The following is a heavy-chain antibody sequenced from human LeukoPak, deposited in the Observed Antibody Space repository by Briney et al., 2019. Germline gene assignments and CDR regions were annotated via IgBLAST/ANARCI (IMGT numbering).Heavy chain of an antibody. CDR2: ISYDGSNK. CDR1: GFTFSSYG. V-gene: IGHV3-30*18. D-gene: IGHD3-10*01. J-gene: IGHJ4*02. CDR3: AKDPRFGDYFDY. Sequence: PGGSLRLSCAASGFTFSSYGMHWVRQAPGKGLEWVAVISYDGSNKYYADSVKGRFTISRDNSKNTLYLQMNSLRAEDTAVYYCAKDPRFGDYFDYWGQGTLVTVSS.